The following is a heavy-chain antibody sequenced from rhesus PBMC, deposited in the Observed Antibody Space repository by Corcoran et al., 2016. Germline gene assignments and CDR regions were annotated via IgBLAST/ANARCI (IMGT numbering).Heavy chain of an antibody. V-gene: IGHV4-143*01. CDR2: VYGNRPST. CDR1: GGSITGYHN. CDR3: ARQGYTDHLGGLDS. D-gene: IGHD2-39*02. J-gene: IGHJ6*01. Sequence: QVQLQESGPGLVKPSETLSLTCTVSGGSITGYHNWNWIRQAPGKGLEWIGAVYGNRPSTNYNPSLKSRVTISKDTSKNQFSLRLTSVTAADTAVYYCARQGYTDHLGGLDSWGQGVVVTVSS.